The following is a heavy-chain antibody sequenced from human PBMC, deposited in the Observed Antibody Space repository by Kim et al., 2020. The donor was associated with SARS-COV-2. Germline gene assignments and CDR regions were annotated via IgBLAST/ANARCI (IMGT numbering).Heavy chain of an antibody. V-gene: IGHV3-23*01. D-gene: IGHD6-19*01. CDR3: ARAYSSGWYGFDY. J-gene: IGHJ4*02. CDR1: GFTFSSYA. CDR2: ISGSGGST. Sequence: GGSLRLSCAASGFTFSSYAMSWVRQAPGKGLEWVSAISGSGGSTYYADSVKGRFTISRDNSKNTLYLQMNSLRAEDTAVYYCARAYSSGWYGFDYWGQGTLVTVSS.